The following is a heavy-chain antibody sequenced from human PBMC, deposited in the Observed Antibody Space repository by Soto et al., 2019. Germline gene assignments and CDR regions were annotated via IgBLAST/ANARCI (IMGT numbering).Heavy chain of an antibody. V-gene: IGHV4-39*07. CDR1: GGSISSSSYY. CDR3: ARLGGSSGYYLGY. Sequence: SETLSLTCTVSGGSISSSSYYRGWIRQPPGKGLEWIGSIYYSGSTYYNPSLKSRVTISVDTSKNQFSLKASDTAMYYCARLGGSSGYYLGYWGQGTLVTVSS. D-gene: IGHD3-22*01. CDR2: IYYSGST. J-gene: IGHJ4*02.